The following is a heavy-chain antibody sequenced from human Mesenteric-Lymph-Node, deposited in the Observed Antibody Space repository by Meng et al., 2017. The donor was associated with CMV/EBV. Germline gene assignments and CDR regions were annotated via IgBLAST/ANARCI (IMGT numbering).Heavy chain of an antibody. Sequence: GESLKISCAASGFTFSRYSMNWVRQAPGKGLEWVSSITSNSDYIYYADSVKGRFTISRDNAKNSLYLQMNSLRAEDTAVYYCVRAKVGATLDYWGQGTLVTVSS. CDR3: VRAKVGATLDY. CDR2: ITSNSDYI. CDR1: GFTFSRYS. D-gene: IGHD1-26*01. V-gene: IGHV3-21*01. J-gene: IGHJ4*02.